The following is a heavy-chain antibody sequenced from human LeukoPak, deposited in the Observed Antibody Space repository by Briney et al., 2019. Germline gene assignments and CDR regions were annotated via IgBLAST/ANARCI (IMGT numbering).Heavy chain of an antibody. CDR1: GFTFSSYE. CDR2: ISSSGSTI. CDR3: ARRGAGYGNPIDY. Sequence: PGGSLRLSCAASGFTFSSYEMNWVRQAPGKGREWVSYISSSGSTIYYADSVKGRFTVSRDNAKNSLYLQMNSLRAEDTAVYYCARRGAGYGNPIDYWGQGTLVTVSS. J-gene: IGHJ4*02. V-gene: IGHV3-48*03. D-gene: IGHD5-18*01.